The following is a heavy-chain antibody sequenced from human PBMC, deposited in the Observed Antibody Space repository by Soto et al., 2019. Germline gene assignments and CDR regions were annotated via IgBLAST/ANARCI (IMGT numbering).Heavy chain of an antibody. J-gene: IGHJ6*02. CDR1: GGTFSSYA. V-gene: IGHV1-69*01. CDR2: IIPIFGTA. D-gene: IGHD6-6*01. CDR3: ASHFGRIAARPRGQPYYYYGMDV. Sequence: QVQLVQSGAEVKKPGSSVKVSCKASGGTFSSYAISWVRQAPGQGLEWMGGIIPIFGTANYAQKFQGRVTITADESTSTDYMELSSLRSEDTAVYYCASHFGRIAARPRGQPYYYYGMDVWGQGTTVTVSS.